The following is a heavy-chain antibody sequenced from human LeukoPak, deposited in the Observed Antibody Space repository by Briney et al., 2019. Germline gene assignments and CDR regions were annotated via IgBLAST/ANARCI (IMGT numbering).Heavy chain of an antibody. V-gene: IGHV3-66*01. CDR2: IYSGGST. CDR1: GFTFSSNY. D-gene: IGHD5-18*01. J-gene: IGHJ4*02. CDR3: AGGYSYGTLDY. Sequence: GGSLRLSCAASGFTFSSNYMSWVRQAPGKGLEWVSVIYSGGSTYYADSVKGRFTIPRDNSKNTLYLQMSSLRAEDTAVYYCAGGYSYGTLDYWGQGTLVTVSS.